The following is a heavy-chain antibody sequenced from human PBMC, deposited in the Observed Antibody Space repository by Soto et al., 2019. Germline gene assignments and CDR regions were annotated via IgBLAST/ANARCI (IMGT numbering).Heavy chain of an antibody. CDR2: IYWDDDK. J-gene: IGHJ4*02. CDR1: GFSLSTSGVG. D-gene: IGHD2-21*02. V-gene: IGHV2-5*02. CDR3: PHSGGQMVTAIPYYFDY. Sequence: QITLKESGPTLVKPTQTLTLTCTFSGFSLSTSGVGVGWIRQPPGKALEWLALIYWDDDKRYSPSLKSRLTLTKATSKNQVVLTMTHMDPVDTATYYCPHSGGQMVTAIPYYFDYWGQGTLVTVSS.